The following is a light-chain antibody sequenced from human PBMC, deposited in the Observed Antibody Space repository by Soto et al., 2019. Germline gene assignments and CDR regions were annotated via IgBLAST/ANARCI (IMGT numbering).Light chain of an antibody. CDR1: QSISSW. V-gene: IGKV1-5*03. J-gene: IGKJ1*01. Sequence: DIQMTQSPSTLSASVGDRVTITCRASQSISSWLAWYQQKPGKAPKLLIYKASSLESGVPSRLSGSGSGTEFTLTISSLQPDDFAPYYCQQYNSYSPRAFGQGTKVEIK. CDR2: KAS. CDR3: QQYNSYSPRA.